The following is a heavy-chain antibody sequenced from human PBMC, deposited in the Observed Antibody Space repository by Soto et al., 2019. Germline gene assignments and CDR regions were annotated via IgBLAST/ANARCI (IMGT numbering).Heavy chain of an antibody. D-gene: IGHD5-12*01. CDR3: ARGRAVATITDFDY. V-gene: IGHV1-69*13. Sequence: SVKVSCKASGGTFSSYAISWVRQAPGQGLEWMGGIIPIFGTANYAQKFQGRVTITADESTSTAYMQLSSLRSEDTAVYYCARGRAVATITDFDYWGQGTLVTVSS. J-gene: IGHJ4*02. CDR1: GGTFSSYA. CDR2: IIPIFGTA.